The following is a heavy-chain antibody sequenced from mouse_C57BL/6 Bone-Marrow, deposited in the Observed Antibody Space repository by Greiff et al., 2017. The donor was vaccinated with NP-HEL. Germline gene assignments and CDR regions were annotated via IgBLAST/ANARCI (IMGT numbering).Heavy chain of an antibody. J-gene: IGHJ4*01. CDR1: GYTFTDYN. D-gene: IGHD2-4*01. Sequence: VQLQQSGPELVKPGASVKIPCKASGYTFTDYNMDWVKQSHGKSLEWIGDINPNNGGTIYNQKFKGKATLTVDKSSSTAYMERRSLTSEDTAVYYCARSYYDYDEYYAMDYWGQGTSVTVSS. V-gene: IGHV1-18*01. CDR3: ARSYYDYDEYYAMDY. CDR2: INPNNGGT.